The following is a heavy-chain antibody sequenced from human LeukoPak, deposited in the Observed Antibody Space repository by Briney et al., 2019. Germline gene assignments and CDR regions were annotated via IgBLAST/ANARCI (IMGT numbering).Heavy chain of an antibody. CDR3: ARKWGLPYEPFDY. J-gene: IGHJ4*02. V-gene: IGHV3-23*01. D-gene: IGHD3-16*01. Sequence: GGSLRLSCEAYGFSFSSFGMSWVRQAPGKGLEWVSTISGSDDTTQYADSVKGRFTTSRDNSKNTLHLQLDSLRAEDTAIYYCARKWGLPYEPFDYWGQGTLVTVSS. CDR2: ISGSDDTT. CDR1: GFSFSSFG.